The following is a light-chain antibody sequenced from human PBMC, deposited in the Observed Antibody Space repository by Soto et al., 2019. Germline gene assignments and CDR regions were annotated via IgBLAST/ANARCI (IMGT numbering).Light chain of an antibody. CDR1: QSISSY. CDR3: QQSYSRPRT. Sequence: QMTQSPSSLSASVGDRVTITCRASQSISSYLNWYQQKPGKAPKLLIYTASSLESGVPSRFSGSGSGTDFTLTIASLQPEDFATYFCQQSYSRPRTFGQGTKVDIK. V-gene: IGKV1-39*01. J-gene: IGKJ1*01. CDR2: TAS.